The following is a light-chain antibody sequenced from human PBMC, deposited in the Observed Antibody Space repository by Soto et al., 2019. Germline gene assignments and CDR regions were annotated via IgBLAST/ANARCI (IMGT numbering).Light chain of an antibody. CDR3: QQYSNWTPAIP. CDR2: GAS. V-gene: IGKV3-20*01. CDR1: QSVSSSY. J-gene: IGKJ5*01. Sequence: EIVLTHSPGTLSLSPWERSTLSCRASQSVSSSYLAWYQQKPGQAPRLLIYGASSRATGIPDRFSGSGSGTELTSIISSLQYEDVAIYYIQQYSNWTPAIPFGQGTRL.